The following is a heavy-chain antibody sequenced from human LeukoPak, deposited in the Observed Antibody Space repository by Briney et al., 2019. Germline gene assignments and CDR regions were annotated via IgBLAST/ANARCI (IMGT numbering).Heavy chain of an antibody. V-gene: IGHV3-30*18. CDR2: ISYDGSNK. D-gene: IGHD3-10*02. J-gene: IGHJ4*02. CDR1: GFTFSSSG. CDR3: AKFRGAMLTTYHLDS. Sequence: GGSLRLSCAASGFTFSSSGMHWVRQAPGKGLEWVAVISYDGSNKYYADSVKGRFTISRDNSKNTLYLQMNSLRAEDTAAYYCAKFRGAMLTTYHLDSWGQGTLVTVSS.